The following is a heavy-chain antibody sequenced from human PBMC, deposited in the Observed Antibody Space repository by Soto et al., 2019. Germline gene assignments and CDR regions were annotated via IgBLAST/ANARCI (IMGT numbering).Heavy chain of an antibody. CDR3: ARGTIIGARGNHY. CDR1: GFAFPIAS. D-gene: IGHD3-22*01. Sequence: EVQLVESGGGLVRPGGSLRLSCAASGFAFPIASMTWVRQAPGKGLEWVSSISSDSGTIYHADSVRGRFTISRDNSKNSLYLQRNSLRAEDTAVYYCARGTIIGARGNHYWGQGTLVTVSS. V-gene: IGHV3-21*01. CDR2: ISSDSGTI. J-gene: IGHJ4*02.